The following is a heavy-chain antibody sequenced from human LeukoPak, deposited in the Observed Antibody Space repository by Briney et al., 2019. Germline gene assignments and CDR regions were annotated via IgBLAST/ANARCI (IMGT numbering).Heavy chain of an antibody. V-gene: IGHV3-21*01. Sequence: GGSLRLSCVASGFPFSAYAMSWVRQAPGKGLEWVSSISGSSSYIYDADSVKGRFTIYRDNAKNSLYLQMNSLRAEDTAVYYCARRATTERGHSYGLDYWGQGTLVTVSS. D-gene: IGHD5-18*01. CDR2: ISGSSSYI. J-gene: IGHJ4*02. CDR1: GFPFSAYA. CDR3: ARRATTERGHSYGLDY.